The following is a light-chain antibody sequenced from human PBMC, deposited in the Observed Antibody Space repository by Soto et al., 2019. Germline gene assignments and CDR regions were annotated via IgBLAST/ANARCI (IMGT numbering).Light chain of an antibody. J-gene: IGKJ1*01. CDR3: QQYHSYWT. Sequence: DIQMTQSPSTLSASVGDRVTITCRASQSISSWLAWYQQKPGKAPKLLIYKASSLESGVPSRFSGSGSGTAFTLTIRSLQPDDFATYYCQQYHSYWTFGQGTKVEIK. CDR2: KAS. CDR1: QSISSW. V-gene: IGKV1-5*03.